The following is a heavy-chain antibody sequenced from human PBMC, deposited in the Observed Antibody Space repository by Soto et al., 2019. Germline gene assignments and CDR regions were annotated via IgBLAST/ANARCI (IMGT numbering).Heavy chain of an antibody. D-gene: IGHD3-22*01. J-gene: IGHJ4*02. CDR2: IIPIFGTA. V-gene: IGHV1-69*13. CDR1: GGTFSSYA. CDR3: AREDDSSGQGFTKLDY. Sequence: GASVKVSCKASGGTFSSYAISWVRQAPGQGLEWMGGIIPIFGTANYAQKFQGRVTITADESTSTAYMELSSLRSEDTAVYYCAREDDSSGQGFTKLDYWGQGTLVTVSS.